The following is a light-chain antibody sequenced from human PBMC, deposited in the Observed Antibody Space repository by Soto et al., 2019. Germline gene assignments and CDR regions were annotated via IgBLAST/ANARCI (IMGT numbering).Light chain of an antibody. CDR2: DSD. CDR1: SANIGGNY. V-gene: IGLV1-51*01. Sequence: QSVLTQPPSVSAAPGQKVTISCSGSSANIGGNYVSWYQYIPGTAPKLVIYDSDKRPSEIPDRFSGSKSGTSATLDITGLQTGDEADYYCGAWDGSLSVVLFGGGTKLTVL. J-gene: IGLJ2*01. CDR3: GAWDGSLSVVL.